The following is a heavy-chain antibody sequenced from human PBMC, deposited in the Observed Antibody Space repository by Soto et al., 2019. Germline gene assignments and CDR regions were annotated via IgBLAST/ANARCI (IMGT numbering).Heavy chain of an antibody. V-gene: IGHV1-69*02. CDR2: VIPILGIA. CDR1: GGTFSSYI. CDR3: ARFPQTAIVGAAYFDY. Sequence: QVQLVQSGAEVKKPGSSVKVSCKASGGTFSSYIISWVRQAPGQGLEWMGRVIPILGIANYAQKFQGRVTITADKSTSTAYMELSNLRSEDTAMYYCARFPQTAIVGAAYFDYWGQGTLVTVSS. J-gene: IGHJ4*02. D-gene: IGHD1-26*01.